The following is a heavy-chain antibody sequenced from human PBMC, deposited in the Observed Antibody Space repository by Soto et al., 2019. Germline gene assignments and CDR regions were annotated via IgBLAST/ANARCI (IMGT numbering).Heavy chain of an antibody. V-gene: IGHV4-59*01. CDR2: IYYSGST. CDR1: GGSISSYY. Sequence: PSETLSLTCTVSGGSISSYYWSWIRQPPGKGLEWIGYIYYSGSTNYNPSLKSRVTISVDTSKNQFSLKLSSVTAADTAVYYCARENYYDSSGYYYVGGPNDAFDIWGQGTMVTVSS. J-gene: IGHJ3*02. CDR3: ARENYYDSSGYYYVGGPNDAFDI. D-gene: IGHD3-22*01.